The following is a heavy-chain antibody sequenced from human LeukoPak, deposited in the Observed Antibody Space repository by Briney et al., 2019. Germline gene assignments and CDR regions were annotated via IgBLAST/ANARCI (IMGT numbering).Heavy chain of an antibody. CDR1: GYSFTSYW. J-gene: IGHJ4*02. Sequence: GESLKISCKGSGYSFTSYWIGWVRQMPGKGLGWMGIIYPGDSDNRYSPSFQGQVTISADKSISTTYLQWSSMKASDTAMYYCATAAAGTPPDFDYWGQGTLVTVSS. CDR2: IYPGDSDN. CDR3: ATAAAGTPPDFDY. D-gene: IGHD6-13*01. V-gene: IGHV5-51*01.